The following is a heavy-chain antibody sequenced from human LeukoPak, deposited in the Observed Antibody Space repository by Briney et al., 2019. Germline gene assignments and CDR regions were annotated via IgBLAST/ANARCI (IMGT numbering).Heavy chain of an antibody. Sequence: PSETLSLTCAVSGGSISSGGYSWSWIRQPPGKGLEWIGYIYHSGSTYYNPSLKSRVTISVDRSKNQFSLKLSSVTAADTAVYYCARGGGRGYYYYYGMDVWGQGTTVTVSS. D-gene: IGHD1-26*01. CDR1: GGSISSGGYS. V-gene: IGHV4-30-2*01. CDR2: IYHSGST. CDR3: ARGGGRGYYYYYGMDV. J-gene: IGHJ6*02.